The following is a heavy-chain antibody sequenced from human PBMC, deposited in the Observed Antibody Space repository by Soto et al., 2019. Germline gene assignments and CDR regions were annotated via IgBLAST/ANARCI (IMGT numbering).Heavy chain of an antibody. CDR3: ARDLLHGGSYYNRYYYGMDV. CDR1: VFTFSSYS. Sequence: GGSLRLSCAASVFTFSSYSMNWVRQAPGKGLEWVSSISSSSSYIYYADSVKGRFTISRDNAKNSLYLQMNSLRAEDTAVYYCARDLLHGGSYYNRYYYGMDVWGQGTTVTVSS. J-gene: IGHJ6*02. V-gene: IGHV3-21*01. CDR2: ISSSSSYI. D-gene: IGHD1-26*01.